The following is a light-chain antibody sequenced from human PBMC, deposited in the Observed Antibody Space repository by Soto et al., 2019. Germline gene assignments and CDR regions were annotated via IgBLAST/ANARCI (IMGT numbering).Light chain of an antibody. CDR3: SSYTSSSTPYV. Sequence: QSVLTQPAAVSWSTGQSITISCTGTSSDVGGYNYVSWYQQHPGKAPKLMIYDVSNRPSGVSNRFSGSKSGNTASLTISGLQAEDEADYYCSSYTSSSTPYVFGTGTKVTVL. J-gene: IGLJ1*01. CDR2: DVS. CDR1: SSDVGGYNY. V-gene: IGLV2-14*01.